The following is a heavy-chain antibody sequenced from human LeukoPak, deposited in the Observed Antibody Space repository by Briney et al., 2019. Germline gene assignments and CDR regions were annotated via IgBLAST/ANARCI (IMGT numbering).Heavy chain of an antibody. CDR2: IYHSGKT. CDR1: GYSISSGYY. CDR3: ARHEGTTPY. Sequence: KPSETLSLTYSVSGYSISSGYYWGWIRQPPGKGLDWIGSIYHSGKTYYNPSLESRVTISVDTSKNQFSLKLPSVTAADTAVYYCARHEGTTPYWGQGTLVTVSS. D-gene: IGHD2-2*01. J-gene: IGHJ4*02. V-gene: IGHV4-38-2*02.